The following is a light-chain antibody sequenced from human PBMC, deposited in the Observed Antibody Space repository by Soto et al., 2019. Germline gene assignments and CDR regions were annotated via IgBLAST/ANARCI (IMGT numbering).Light chain of an antibody. CDR1: QSVSSSY. V-gene: IGKV3-20*01. CDR3: QRYGSSPPIT. CDR2: GAS. Sequence: EIVVTQSPGTLSLSPGERATLSCRASQSVSSSYLAWYHQKPGQAPRLLIYGASSRATGIPDRFSGSESGTDFTLTISRLEPEDFAVYYCQRYGSSPPITFGQGTRLELK. J-gene: IGKJ5*01.